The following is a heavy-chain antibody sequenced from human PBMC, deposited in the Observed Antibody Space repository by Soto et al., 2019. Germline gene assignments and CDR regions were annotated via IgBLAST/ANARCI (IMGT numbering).Heavy chain of an antibody. CDR2: TSYRRNT. CDR1: GGSIASSDFY. Sequence: QLQLQESGPGLVKPSETLSLTCSVSGGSIASSDFYWVWVRQAPGEGLGWIGSTSYRRNTYYNSFLRSRVTLSVDTSKNQFSLRLSSVTAADTAVYYCARHGHWAPFDDWGQGTLVTVSS. D-gene: IGHD3-16*01. J-gene: IGHJ4*02. V-gene: IGHV4-39*01. CDR3: ARHGHWAPFDD.